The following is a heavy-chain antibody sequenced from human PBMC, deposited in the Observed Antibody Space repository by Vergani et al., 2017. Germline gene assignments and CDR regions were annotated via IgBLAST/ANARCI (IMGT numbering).Heavy chain of an antibody. CDR2: ISSSSSYI. J-gene: IGHJ4*02. CDR1: GFTFSSYS. D-gene: IGHD5-24*01. CDR3: ARERGYNYEDAFDY. Sequence: EVQLVESGGGLVKPGGSLRLSCAASGFTFSSYSMNWVRQAPGKGLEWVSSISSSSSYIYYADSVKGRFTISRDNAKNSLYLQMNSLRAEDTAVYYCARERGYNYEDAFDYWGQGTLVTVSS. V-gene: IGHV3-21*01.